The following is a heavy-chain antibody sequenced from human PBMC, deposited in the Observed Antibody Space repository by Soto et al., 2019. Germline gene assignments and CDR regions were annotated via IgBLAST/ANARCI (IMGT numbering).Heavy chain of an antibody. Sequence: GSGPTLVNPTQTLTLTCTFSGFSLSTSGMRVSWIRQPPGKALEWLARNDWDDDKLYSTSLKTRLTISKDTSKNQVVLTMTNMDPVDTATYYCARSIVAAGNRWFDPWGQGTLVTVSS. D-gene: IGHD6-13*01. V-gene: IGHV2-70*04. J-gene: IGHJ5*02. CDR3: ARSIVAAGNRWFDP. CDR1: GFSLSTSGMR. CDR2: NDWDDDK.